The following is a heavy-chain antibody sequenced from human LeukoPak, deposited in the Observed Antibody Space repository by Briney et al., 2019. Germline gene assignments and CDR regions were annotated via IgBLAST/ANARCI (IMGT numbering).Heavy chain of an antibody. CDR2: ISGSGGGT. J-gene: IGHJ4*02. V-gene: IGHV3-23*01. D-gene: IGHD3-22*01. CDR1: GVTFSSYV. Sequence: GGSLRLSCEASGVTFSSYVMSWVRQAPGKRPEWVSGISGSGGGTYYADSVKGRFAISRDNSKNTPYLQMNSLRAEDTAVYYCARTHAFYYDSSGLDYWGQGTLVTVSS. CDR3: ARTHAFYYDSSGLDY.